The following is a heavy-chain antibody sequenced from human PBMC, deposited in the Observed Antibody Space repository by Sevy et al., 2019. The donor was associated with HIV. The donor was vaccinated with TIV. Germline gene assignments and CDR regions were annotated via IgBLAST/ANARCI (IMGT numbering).Heavy chain of an antibody. D-gene: IGHD1-1*01. J-gene: IGHJ4*02. CDR3: DIIENNNV. Sequence: SETLSLTCTVSGGSISSQYWSWVRQPVGKGLEWIGHFYSSGGTDYNPSLKSRVTMSVDTSENSFFLKMASVTAADTDIYYCDIIENNNVWGRGILVTVSS. V-gene: IGHV4-4*07. CDR2: FYSSGGT. CDR1: GGSISSQY.